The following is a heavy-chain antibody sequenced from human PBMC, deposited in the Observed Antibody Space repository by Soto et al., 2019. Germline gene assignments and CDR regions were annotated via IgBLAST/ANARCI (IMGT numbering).Heavy chain of an antibody. CDR1: GESFSGYY. D-gene: IGHD3-10*01. CDR3: ARYVGDQYGSGKYNWFDP. J-gene: IGHJ5*02. CDR2: INHSGST. V-gene: IGHV4-34*01. Sequence: SETLSLTCAVYGESFSGYYWSWIRQPPGKGLEWIGEINHSGSTNYNPSLKSRVTISVDTSKNQFSLKLSSVTAADTAVYYCARYVGDQYGSGKYNWFDPWGQGTLVTVSS.